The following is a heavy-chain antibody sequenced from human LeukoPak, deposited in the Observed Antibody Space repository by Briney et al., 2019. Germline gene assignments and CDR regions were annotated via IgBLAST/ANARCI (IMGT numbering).Heavy chain of an antibody. V-gene: IGHV4-30-4*01. Sequence: SETPSLTCTVSGGSISSGDYYWGWIRQPPGKGLEWIVYIYYSGSTYYNPSLKSRVTISVHTSKNQFSLKLSYVTAADTGVYYCRFGYHHNYGMDVWGQGTTVTVSS. CDR1: GGSISSGDYY. CDR3: RFGYHHNYGMDV. J-gene: IGHJ6*02. D-gene: IGHD5-18*01. CDR2: IYYSGST.